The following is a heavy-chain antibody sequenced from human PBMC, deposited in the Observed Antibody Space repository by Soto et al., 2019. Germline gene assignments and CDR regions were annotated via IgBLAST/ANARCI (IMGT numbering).Heavy chain of an antibody. V-gene: IGHV1-46*03. J-gene: IGHJ4*02. CDR2: INPSDATT. CDR3: TRAPYRDYEDY. CDR1: GYTFTSYY. D-gene: IGHD4-17*01. Sequence: QVQLVQSGAEVRKPGASVKVSCKASGYTFTSYYMHWVRQAPGQGLEWVGIINPSDATTRYARKSQGRVTVTRDTSTSTVYMEMNSLGSEDTAVYYCTRAPYRDYEDYWGQGTLVTVSS.